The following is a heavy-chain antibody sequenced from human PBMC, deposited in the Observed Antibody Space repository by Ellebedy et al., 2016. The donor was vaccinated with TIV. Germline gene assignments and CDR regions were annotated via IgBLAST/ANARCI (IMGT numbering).Heavy chain of an antibody. CDR1: GFTFNNAW. D-gene: IGHD1-14*01. CDR3: VTDPDGGPVDY. CDR2: IKSKTDGGTT. Sequence: GESLKISCAASGFTFNNAWLTWVRQAPGKGLEWVGRIKSKTDGGTTDYAEPVKGRFTISRDDRKNTLYLQMDSLKTEDTAVYYCVTDPDGGPVDYWGQGTLVTVSS. J-gene: IGHJ4*02. V-gene: IGHV3-15*07.